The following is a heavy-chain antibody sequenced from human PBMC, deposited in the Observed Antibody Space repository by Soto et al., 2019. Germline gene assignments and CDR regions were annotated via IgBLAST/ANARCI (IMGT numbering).Heavy chain of an antibody. CDR3: ARPPYPGCINAVCYPLDY. J-gene: IGHJ4*02. CDR2: INPSGGST. D-gene: IGHD2-8*01. CDR1: GYTFTSYY. Sequence: QVQLVQSGAEVKKPGASVKISCKASGYTFTSYYMHWVRQAPGQGLEWMGIINPSGGSTNDAQKLQCRVAMTRDTSASTVYMELNSLRSADTAVYYCARPPYPGCINAVCYPLDYWGQGTLVTVSS. V-gene: IGHV1-46*01.